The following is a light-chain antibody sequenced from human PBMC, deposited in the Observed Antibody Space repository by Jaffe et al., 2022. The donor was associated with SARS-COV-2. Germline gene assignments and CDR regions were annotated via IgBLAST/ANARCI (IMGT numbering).Light chain of an antibody. CDR3: QQSSSFSWT. Sequence: DIQMTQSPSSLSASVGDRVTITCRPSQSISTYLNWYQHKPGKAPKLLIYAASSLQSGVPSRFSGSGSGTDFTLTISSMQPEDFATYYCQQSSSFSWTFGQGTKVEI. J-gene: IGKJ1*01. V-gene: IGKV1-39*01. CDR2: AAS. CDR1: QSISTY.